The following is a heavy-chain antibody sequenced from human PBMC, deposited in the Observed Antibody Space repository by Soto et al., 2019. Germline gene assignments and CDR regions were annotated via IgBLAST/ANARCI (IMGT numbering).Heavy chain of an antibody. CDR2: ISSSSGTI. Sequence: HPGGSLRLSCAASGFTFSSYSMNWVRQAPGKGLEWVSYISSSSGTIYYADSVKGRFTISRDNAKNSLYLQMNSLRDGDTAVYYCARYGMDVWGQGTTVTVSS. CDR3: ARYGMDV. CDR1: GFTFSSYS. V-gene: IGHV3-48*02. J-gene: IGHJ6*02.